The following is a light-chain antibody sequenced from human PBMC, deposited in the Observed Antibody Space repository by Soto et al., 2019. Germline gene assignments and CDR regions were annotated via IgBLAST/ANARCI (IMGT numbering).Light chain of an antibody. CDR3: QVWDSSSDLRGV. CDR2: YDN. V-gene: IGLV3-21*04. CDR1: NIGSKS. Sequence: SHELTQPPSVSVAPGKTARITCGGTNIGSKSVHWYQQKPGQAPVLVIYYDNDRPSGIPERFSGSNSGNTATLTISRVEAGDESDYYCQVWDSSSDLRGVFGGGTKLTVL. J-gene: IGLJ2*01.